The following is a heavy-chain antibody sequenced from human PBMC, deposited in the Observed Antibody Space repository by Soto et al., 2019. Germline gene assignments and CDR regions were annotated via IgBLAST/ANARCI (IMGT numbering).Heavy chain of an antibody. CDR1: GGSISSSSYY. Sequence: SETLSLTCTVSGGSISSSSYYWGWIRQPPGKGLEWIGSIYYSGSTYYNPSLKSRVTISVDTSKNQFSLKLSSVTAAETAVYYCARIIAARLYGMDVWGQGTTVTVSS. D-gene: IGHD6-6*01. CDR3: ARIIAARLYGMDV. CDR2: IYYSGST. V-gene: IGHV4-39*01. J-gene: IGHJ6*02.